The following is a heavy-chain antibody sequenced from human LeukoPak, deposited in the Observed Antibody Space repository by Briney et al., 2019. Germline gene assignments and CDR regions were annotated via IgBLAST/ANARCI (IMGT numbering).Heavy chain of an antibody. CDR3: ARHVDGGYDYLDD. CDR1: GYRFSNYW. D-gene: IGHD5-12*01. J-gene: IGHJ4*02. V-gene: IGHV5-51*01. Sequence: GESLKISCKGSGYRFSNYWIGWVRQIPGKGLEWMGIIYPGDSDTRYSPSFQGQVTISADKSISTAYLQWGSLKASDTAMYYCARHVDGGYDYLDDWGQGTLVTVSS. CDR2: IYPGDSDT.